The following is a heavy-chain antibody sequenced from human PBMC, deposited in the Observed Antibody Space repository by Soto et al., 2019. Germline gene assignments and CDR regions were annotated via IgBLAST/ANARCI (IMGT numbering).Heavy chain of an antibody. CDR3: TRERDYYYDGSGFYGY. D-gene: IGHD3-22*01. V-gene: IGHV3-49*04. CDR2: IRSKAYGGTT. J-gene: IGHJ4*02. CDR1: GFTFGDYA. Sequence: GGSLRLSCTASGFTFGDYAMSWVRQAPGKGLEWVGFIRSKAYGGTTEYAASVKGRFTISRDDSKSIAYLQMNSLKTEDTAVYYCTRERDYYYDGSGFYGYWGQGTLVTVSS.